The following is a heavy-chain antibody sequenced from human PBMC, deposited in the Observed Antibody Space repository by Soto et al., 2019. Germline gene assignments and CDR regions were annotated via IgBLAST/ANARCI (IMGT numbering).Heavy chain of an antibody. D-gene: IGHD6-19*01. CDR3: ARMVKWRQWLAPDY. Sequence: YGPTLVNPTQTLTLTGTFSGFSLSTSGMWVSWIRQPPGKALEWLALIDWNDDKYYRTSLKTRLTISKDTSKNQVVLTMTNMDPVDTATYYCARMVKWRQWLAPDYWGQGTLVTVSS. CDR2: IDWNDDK. J-gene: IGHJ4*02. CDR1: GFSLSTSGMW. V-gene: IGHV2-70*01.